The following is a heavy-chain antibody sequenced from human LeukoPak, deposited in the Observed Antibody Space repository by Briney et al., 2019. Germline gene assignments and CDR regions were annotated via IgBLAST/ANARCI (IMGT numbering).Heavy chain of an antibody. CDR3: ARGGRSSSSKYYFDY. CDR1: GGSFSGYY. Sequence: PSETLSLTCAVYGGSFSGYYWSWIRQPPGKGLEWIGEINHSGSTNYNPSLKSRVTISVDTSKNQFSLKLSSVTAADTAVYYCARGGRSSSSKYYFDYWGQGTLVTVSS. D-gene: IGHD6-6*01. V-gene: IGHV4-34*01. CDR2: INHSGST. J-gene: IGHJ4*02.